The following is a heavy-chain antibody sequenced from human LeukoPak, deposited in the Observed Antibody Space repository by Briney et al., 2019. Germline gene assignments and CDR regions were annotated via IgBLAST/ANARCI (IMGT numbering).Heavy chain of an antibody. Sequence: GGSLRLSCVTSGFIFNSYEMNWVRQAPGKGLEWVSYISSSGMSIYYADSVKGRFTISRDNAKNSLYLQMNSLRAEDTAVYYCASWAGTATGFSGPFDYWGQGTLVTVSS. CDR3: ASWAGTATGFSGPFDY. CDR1: GFIFNSYE. V-gene: IGHV3-48*03. J-gene: IGHJ4*02. D-gene: IGHD6-13*01. CDR2: ISSSGMSI.